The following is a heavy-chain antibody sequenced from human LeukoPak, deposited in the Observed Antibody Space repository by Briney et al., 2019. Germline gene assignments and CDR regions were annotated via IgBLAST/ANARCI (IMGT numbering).Heavy chain of an antibody. CDR3: AKSPSGSPFDY. Sequence: SETLSLTCTVSGGSVSSGDYWWSWIRQRPGQGLAWIGFISYSGSTYYNPSLKSRVTISVATSKNQFSLKLTSMTAADTAVYYCAKSPSGSPFDYWGQGTLVTVSS. D-gene: IGHD1-26*01. CDR1: GGSVSSGDYW. J-gene: IGHJ4*02. V-gene: IGHV4-31*03. CDR2: ISYSGST.